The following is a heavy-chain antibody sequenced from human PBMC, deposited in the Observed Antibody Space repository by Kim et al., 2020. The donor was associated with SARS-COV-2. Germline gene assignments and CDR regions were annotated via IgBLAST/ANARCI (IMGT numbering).Heavy chain of an antibody. Sequence: RTHNNPFLKSRVTITVETTKNQFSLKLSSVTAADAAVYYCAREKDRGSSGCFGYWGQGTLVTVSS. V-gene: IGHV4-34*01. CDR3: AREKDRGSSGCFGY. J-gene: IGHJ4*02. CDR2: RT. D-gene: IGHD6-6*01.